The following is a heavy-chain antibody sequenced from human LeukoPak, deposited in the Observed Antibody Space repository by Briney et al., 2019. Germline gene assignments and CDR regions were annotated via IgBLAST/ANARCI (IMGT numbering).Heavy chain of an antibody. D-gene: IGHD3-3*01. Sequence: SETLSLTCTVSGGSISSYYWSWIRQPPGKGLEWIGYIYYSGSTNYNPSLKSRVTISVDTSKNQFSLKLSSVTAADTAVYYCARVCITIFGVVMNYFDYWGQGTLVTVSS. CDR1: GGSISSYY. V-gene: IGHV4-59*01. CDR3: ARVCITIFGVVMNYFDY. CDR2: IYYSGST. J-gene: IGHJ4*02.